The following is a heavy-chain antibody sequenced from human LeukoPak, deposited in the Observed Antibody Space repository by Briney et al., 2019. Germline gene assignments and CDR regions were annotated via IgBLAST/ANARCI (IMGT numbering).Heavy chain of an antibody. Sequence: SETLSLTCTVSGGSISSYYWTWTRQPPGKGLEWIGYIYYSGSTSYNPSLKSGVTMSVDTSKNQFSLKLSSVTAADTAVYYCARAPYSSSPYYYGVDVWGQGTTVTVSS. V-gene: IGHV4-59*01. D-gene: IGHD6-13*01. J-gene: IGHJ6*02. CDR1: GGSISSYY. CDR3: ARAPYSSSPYYYGVDV. CDR2: IYYSGST.